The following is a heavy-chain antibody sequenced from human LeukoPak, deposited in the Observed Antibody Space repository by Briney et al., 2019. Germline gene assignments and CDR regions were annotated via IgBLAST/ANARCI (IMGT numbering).Heavy chain of an antibody. Sequence: GGSLRLSCVASGFTFSDYYMSWIRQAPGKGLEWISYISGSDTTIYYADSVEGRFTISRDNAKNSLYLQMSSLRAEDTAMYYCARDDGGNFNDAFDIWGQGTMVTVSS. D-gene: IGHD4-23*01. CDR1: GFTFSDYY. V-gene: IGHV3-11*01. CDR2: ISGSDTTI. J-gene: IGHJ3*02. CDR3: ARDDGGNFNDAFDI.